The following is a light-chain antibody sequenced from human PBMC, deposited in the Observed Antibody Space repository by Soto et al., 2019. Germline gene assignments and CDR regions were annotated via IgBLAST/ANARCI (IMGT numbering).Light chain of an antibody. CDR2: EVS. Sequence: QSVLTQPPSPSRSSGQSITISCTGTSTEVGAYNYVSWYQQHPGKAPKLMIYEVSKRPSGVPDRFSGSKSGNTASLTVSGLQAEDEADYYCSSYAGSNNFFYVLGTGTKVTV. CDR1: STEVGAYNY. J-gene: IGLJ1*01. V-gene: IGLV2-8*02. CDR3: SSYAGSNNFFYV.